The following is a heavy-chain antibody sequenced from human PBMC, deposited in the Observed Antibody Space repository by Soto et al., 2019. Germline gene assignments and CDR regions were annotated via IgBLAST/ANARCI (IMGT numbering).Heavy chain of an antibody. CDR3: GIAVAGTGLSFDY. CDR1: GYAFSSDR. V-gene: IGHV1-18*01. Sequence: VKVSCKAVGYAFSSDRISRVRQAPGQGLEWMGWISAENGKTNYAQKFQGRVTMTKDTSTDTAYMELSSLRSEDTAVYYCGIAVAGTGLSFDYWGQGSLVTVSS. CDR2: ISAENGKT. D-gene: IGHD6-19*01. J-gene: IGHJ4*02.